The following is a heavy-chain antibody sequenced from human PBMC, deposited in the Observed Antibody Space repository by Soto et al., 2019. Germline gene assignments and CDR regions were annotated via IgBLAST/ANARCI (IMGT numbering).Heavy chain of an antibody. Sequence: SETLCLTCPVSDCYLSSSSYYWGWHRQPPGKGLEWIGSIYYSGSTYYNPSLKSRVTISVDTSKNQFSLKLSSVTAADTAVYYCARHLSSLLGYCSGGSCYHNWFDPWGQGTLVTVSS. J-gene: IGHJ5*02. CDR2: IYYSGST. D-gene: IGHD2-15*01. CDR3: ARHLSSLLGYCSGGSCYHNWFDP. CDR1: DCYLSSSSYY. V-gene: IGHV4-39*01.